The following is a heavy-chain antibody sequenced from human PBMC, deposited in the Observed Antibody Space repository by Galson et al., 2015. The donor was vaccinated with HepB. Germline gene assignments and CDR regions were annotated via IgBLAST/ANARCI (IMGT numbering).Heavy chain of an antibody. Sequence: LRLSCAASGFPFSSYGMHWVRQAPGKGLEWVAFIRYDGSNKYYADSVKGRFTISRDNSKNTLYLQMNSLRAEDTAVYYCAKGGGYSYGFDYWGQGTLVTVSS. D-gene: IGHD5-18*01. CDR1: GFPFSSYG. CDR3: AKGGGYSYGFDY. V-gene: IGHV3-30*02. J-gene: IGHJ4*02. CDR2: IRYDGSNK.